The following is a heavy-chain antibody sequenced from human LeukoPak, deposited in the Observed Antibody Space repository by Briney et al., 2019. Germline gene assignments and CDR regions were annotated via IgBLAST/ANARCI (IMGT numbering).Heavy chain of an antibody. CDR3: VRGHYADY. J-gene: IGHJ4*02. CDR2: IKPDGSEE. Sequence: GGSLRLSCAASGFTFSSYYMNWVRQAPGKGLEGVANIKPDGSEEDYVDSVKGRFTISRDNAKNSLYRQMNSLRADDTALYYCVRGHYADYTSQGTLVTVSS. V-gene: IGHV3-7*01. CDR1: GFTFSSYY.